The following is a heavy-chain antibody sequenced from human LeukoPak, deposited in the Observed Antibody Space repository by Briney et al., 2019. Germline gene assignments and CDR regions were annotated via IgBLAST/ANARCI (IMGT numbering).Heavy chain of an antibody. Sequence: GGSLRLSCAASGFTFSSYAMSWVRQAPGKGLEWVSSISSSSSYIYYADSVKGRFTISRDNAKNSLYLQMNSLRAEDTAVYYCARDPGGYCSGGSCPACGQGTLVTVSS. CDR3: ARDPGGYCSGGSCPA. J-gene: IGHJ5*02. CDR2: ISSSSSYI. CDR1: GFTFSSYA. D-gene: IGHD2-15*01. V-gene: IGHV3-21*01.